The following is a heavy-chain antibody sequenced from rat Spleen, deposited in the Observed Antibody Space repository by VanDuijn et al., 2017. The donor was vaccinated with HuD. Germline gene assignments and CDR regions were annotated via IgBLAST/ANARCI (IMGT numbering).Heavy chain of an antibody. CDR3: ARRDSYDGYYHGPVFGVMDA. CDR1: GFTFSHYG. Sequence: EVQLVESDGGLVQPGRSLKLTCAASGFTFSHYGMAWVRQAPTKGLEWVAVISYDGSRTYYRDSVKGRFTISRDNAKTTLYLQMDSLRSEDTATYYCARRDSYDGYYHGPVFGVMDAWGQGASVTVSS. J-gene: IGHJ4*01. D-gene: IGHD1-12*03. V-gene: IGHV5-29*01. CDR2: ISYDGSRT.